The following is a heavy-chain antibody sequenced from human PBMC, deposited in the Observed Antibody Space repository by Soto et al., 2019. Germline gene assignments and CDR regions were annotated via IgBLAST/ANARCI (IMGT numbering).Heavy chain of an antibody. CDR1: GGSFSGYY. D-gene: IGHD2-15*01. CDR2: INHSGST. V-gene: IGHV4-34*01. CDR3: ARGLGFRVVVVARYWYFDL. J-gene: IGHJ2*01. Sequence: QVQLQQWGAGLLKPSETLSLTCAVYGGSFSGYYWSWIRQPPGKGLEWIGEINHSGSTNYNPSLKSRVTISVDTSKNQFSLKLSSVTAADTAVYYCARGLGFRVVVVARYWYFDLWGRGTLVTVSS.